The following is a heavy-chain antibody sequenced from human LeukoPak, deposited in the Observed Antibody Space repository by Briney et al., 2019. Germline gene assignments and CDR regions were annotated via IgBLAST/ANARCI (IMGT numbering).Heavy chain of an antibody. V-gene: IGHV3-11*01. CDR1: GFIINDYY. D-gene: IGHD2/OR15-2a*01. Sequence: GGSLRLSCAASGFIINDYYMTWIRQTPGKGLEWVAYITISTGIIYYADSVKGRFTISRDNAKNSLYLQMNSLKTEDTAVYYCTTGNQGYWGQGTLVTVSS. CDR3: TTGNQGY. J-gene: IGHJ4*02. CDR2: ITISTGII.